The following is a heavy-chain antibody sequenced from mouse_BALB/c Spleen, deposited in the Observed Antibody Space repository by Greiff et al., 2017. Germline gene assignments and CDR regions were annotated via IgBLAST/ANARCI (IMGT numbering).Heavy chain of an antibody. J-gene: IGHJ4*01. D-gene: IGHD2-3*01. Sequence: EVMLVESGGGLVQPGGSLRLSCATSGFTFTDYYMSWVRQPPGKALEWLGFIRNKANGYTTEYSASVKGRFTISRDNSQSILYLQMNTLRAEDSATYYCARDGDGYLYYAMDYWGQGTSVTVSS. CDR1: GFTFTDYY. CDR2: IRNKANGYTT. CDR3: ARDGDGYLYYAMDY. V-gene: IGHV7-3*02.